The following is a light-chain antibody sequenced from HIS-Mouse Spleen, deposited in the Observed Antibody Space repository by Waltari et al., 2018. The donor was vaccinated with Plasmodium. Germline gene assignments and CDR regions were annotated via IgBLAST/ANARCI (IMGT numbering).Light chain of an antibody. CDR2: DVS. Sequence: QSALTQPASVSGSPGQSITISCTGTSSDVGGYNYVSWYQQHPGKAPKLMIYDVSNRPSGVSTRFSVSKSGNTASLTISGLQAEDEADYYCSSYTSSSTVVFGGGTKLTVL. CDR1: SSDVGGYNY. V-gene: IGLV2-14*03. CDR3: SSYTSSSTVV. J-gene: IGLJ2*01.